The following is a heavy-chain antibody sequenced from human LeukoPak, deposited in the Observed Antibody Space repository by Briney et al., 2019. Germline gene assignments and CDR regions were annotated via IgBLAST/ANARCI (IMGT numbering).Heavy chain of an antibody. Sequence: GGSLRLSCAASGFTFSSYEMNWVRHSPGKGLEWVSCISSSGSTIYYADSVKGRFTISRDNSKNTLYLQMNSLRVEDTAVYYCAKIGIAVLATGDWGQGTLVTVSS. J-gene: IGHJ4*02. CDR3: AKIGIAVLATGD. V-gene: IGHV3-48*03. D-gene: IGHD6-19*01. CDR2: ISSSGSTI. CDR1: GFTFSSYE.